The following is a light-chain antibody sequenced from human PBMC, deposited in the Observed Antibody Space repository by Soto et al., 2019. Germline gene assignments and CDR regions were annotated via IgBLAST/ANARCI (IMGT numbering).Light chain of an antibody. CDR2: RDR. CDR3: QVWDSCVV. V-gene: IGLV3-9*01. J-gene: IGLJ2*01. Sequence: SYELTQPLSVSVALGQTARITCGGNNIGSKNVHWYQQKPGQAPVLVIYRDRNRPSGIPERFSGSNSGNTATLTISRAQAGDEADYYCQVWDSCVVFGGGTKLTVL. CDR1: NIGSKN.